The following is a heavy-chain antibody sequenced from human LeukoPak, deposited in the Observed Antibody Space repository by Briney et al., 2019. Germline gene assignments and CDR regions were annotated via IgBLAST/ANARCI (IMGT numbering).Heavy chain of an antibody. J-gene: IGHJ3*02. D-gene: IGHD4-17*01. V-gene: IGHV4-39*01. CDR2: IYYSGST. CDR1: GGSISSSNYY. CDR3: ARTTVGAFDI. Sequence: SETLSLTCTVSGGSISSSNYYWGWIPQPPGKGLEWIGSIYYSGSTYYNPSLKSRVTICVDTSKNQFSLKLSSVTAAHTAVYYFARTTVGAFDIWGQGTMVTVSS.